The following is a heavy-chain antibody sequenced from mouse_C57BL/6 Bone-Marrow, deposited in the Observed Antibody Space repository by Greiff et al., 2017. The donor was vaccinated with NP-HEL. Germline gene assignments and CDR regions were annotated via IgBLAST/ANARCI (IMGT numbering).Heavy chain of an antibody. V-gene: IGHV5-4*03. D-gene: IGHD4-1*01. CDR2: ISDGGSYT. J-gene: IGHJ3*01. Sequence: EVMLVESGGGLVKPGGSLKLSCAASGFTFSSYAMSWVRQTPEKRLEWVATISDGGSYTYYPDNVKGRFTISRDNAKNNLYLQMSHLKSEDTAMYYCARTGTWAYWGQGTLVTVSA. CDR3: ARTGTWAY. CDR1: GFTFSSYA.